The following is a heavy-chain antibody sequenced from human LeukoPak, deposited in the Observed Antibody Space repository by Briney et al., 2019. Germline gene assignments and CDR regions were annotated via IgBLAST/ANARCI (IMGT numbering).Heavy chain of an antibody. CDR1: GGSVSSGSYY. D-gene: IGHD6-13*01. CDR2: IYYSGST. Sequence: SESLSLTCTVSGGSVSSGSYYWSWIRQPPGKGLEWIGYIYYSGSTNYNPSLKSRVTISVDTSKNQFSLKLSSVTAADTAVYYCARAIAAAAKHFDYWGQATLVTVSS. J-gene: IGHJ4*02. V-gene: IGHV4-61*01. CDR3: ARAIAAAAKHFDY.